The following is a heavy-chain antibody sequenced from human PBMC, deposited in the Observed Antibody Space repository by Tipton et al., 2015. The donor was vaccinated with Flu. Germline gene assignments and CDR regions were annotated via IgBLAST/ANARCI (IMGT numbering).Heavy chain of an antibody. CDR3: AGYSKGGPRITIFGVPTYYYGMDV. CDR2: IIPIFGTA. CDR1: GGTFSSYA. V-gene: IGHV1-69*01. D-gene: IGHD3-3*01. Sequence: QLVQSGAEVKKPGSSVKVSCKASGGTFSSYAISWVRQAPGQGLEWMGGIIPIFGTANYAQKFQGRVTITADESTSTAYMELSSLRSEDTAVYYCAGYSKGGPRITIFGVPTYYYGMDVWGQGTTVTVSS. J-gene: IGHJ6*02.